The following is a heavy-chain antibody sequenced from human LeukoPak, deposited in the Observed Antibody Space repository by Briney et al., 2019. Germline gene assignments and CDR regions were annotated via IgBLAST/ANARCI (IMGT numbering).Heavy chain of an antibody. D-gene: IGHD2-15*01. CDR1: GGSISSYY. CDR3: ARHYCSGGSCYYFDY. J-gene: IGHJ4*02. CDR2: IYTSGST. V-gene: IGHV4-4*09. Sequence: SETLSLTCTVSGGSISSYYWSWIRQPPGKGLEWIGYIYTSGSTNYNPSLKSRVTISVDTSKNQFSLKLSSVTAADTAVYYCARHYCSGGSCYYFDYWGPGTLVTVSS.